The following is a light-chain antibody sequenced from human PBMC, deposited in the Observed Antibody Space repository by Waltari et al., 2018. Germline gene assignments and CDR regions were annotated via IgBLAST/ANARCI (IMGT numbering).Light chain of an antibody. CDR1: SSDVGSYKL. CDR3: CSYASDITLV. J-gene: IGLJ3*02. V-gene: IGLV2-23*01. Sequence: QSALSQPASVSESPGQSITISCTGTSSDVGSYKLVSWYQQHPGRVPKRTFFEDNKRPSGLSNRFAGSKSGNTASLTISGLQPEDEADYYCCSYASDITLVFGGGTKLTVL. CDR2: EDN.